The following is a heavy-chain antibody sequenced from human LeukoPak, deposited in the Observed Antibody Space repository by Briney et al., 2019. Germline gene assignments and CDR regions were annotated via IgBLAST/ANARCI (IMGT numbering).Heavy chain of an antibody. CDR3: ARARDYGLPDY. J-gene: IGHJ4*02. CDR1: GGSISSYY. D-gene: IGHD4-17*01. Sequence: SETLSLTCTASGGSISSYYWSWIRQPPGKGLEWIGYIYYSGSTNYNPSLKSRVTISVDTSKNQFSLKLSSVTAADTAVYYCARARDYGLPDYWGQGTLVTVSS. V-gene: IGHV4-59*01. CDR2: IYYSGST.